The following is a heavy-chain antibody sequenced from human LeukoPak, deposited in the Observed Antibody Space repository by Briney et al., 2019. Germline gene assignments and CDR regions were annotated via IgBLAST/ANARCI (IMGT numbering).Heavy chain of an antibody. CDR3: VRDRGTYRPIDY. V-gene: IGHV3-21*04. CDR1: AFSLSAYN. D-gene: IGHD1-26*01. J-gene: IGHJ4*02. Sequence: GGSLRLSCAASAFSLSAYNMNWVRQAPGKGLEWVSSISYTGTFIYYADSVKGRFTISRDNAQNSLYLQMNSLRAEDTAIYYCVRDRGTYRPIDYWGQGTLVTVSS. CDR2: ISYTGTFI.